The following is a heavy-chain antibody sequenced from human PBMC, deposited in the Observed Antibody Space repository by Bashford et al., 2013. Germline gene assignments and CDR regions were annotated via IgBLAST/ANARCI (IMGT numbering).Heavy chain of an antibody. CDR2: FDPGDYDI. CDR3: ARRHHAMDV. J-gene: IGHJ6*02. CDR1: GYNFDSHL. V-gene: IGHV5-51*01. Sequence: GESLKISCAASGYNFDSHLIGWVRQMPGKGLEWMGIFDPGDYDIRYSPSFQGQVTISADKSINTVYLQWNSLKASDTAMYYCARRHHAMDVWGQGTTVTVSS.